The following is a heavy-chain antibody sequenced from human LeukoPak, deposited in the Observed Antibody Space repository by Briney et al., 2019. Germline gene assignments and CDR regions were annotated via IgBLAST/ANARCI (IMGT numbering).Heavy chain of an antibody. Sequence: GGSLRLSCAASGFTFNTYAMSWVRQAPGKGLEWVSAISGRGDTTYYADSVKGRFTISTDNSKNTLYLQMNSLRAEDTAIYYCAKAPSSGPTIFDYWGQGTLVIVSS. J-gene: IGHJ4*02. CDR1: GFTFNTYA. V-gene: IGHV3-23*01. CDR2: ISGRGDTT. D-gene: IGHD6-19*01. CDR3: AKAPSSGPTIFDY.